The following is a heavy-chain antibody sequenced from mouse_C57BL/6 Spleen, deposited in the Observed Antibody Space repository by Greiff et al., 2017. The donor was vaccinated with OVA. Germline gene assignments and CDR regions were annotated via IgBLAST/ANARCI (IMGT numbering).Heavy chain of an antibody. J-gene: IGHJ2*01. D-gene: IGHD2-5*01. V-gene: IGHV14-1*01. CDR2: IDPEDGDT. Sequence: VQLQQSGAELVRPGASVKLSCTASGFNVKDYYMHWVKQRPEQGLEWIGRIDPEDGDTEYAPKFQGKATMTADTSSNTAYLQLSSLTSEDTAVYYCPYSNYVRDYFDYWGQGTTLTVSS. CDR1: GFNVKDYY. CDR3: PYSNYVRDYFDY.